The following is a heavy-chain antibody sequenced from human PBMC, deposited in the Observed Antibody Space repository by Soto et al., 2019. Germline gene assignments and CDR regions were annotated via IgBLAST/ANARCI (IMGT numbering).Heavy chain of an antibody. Sequence: ASVKVSCKASGYTFASYAISWMRQAPGQGLEWMGWISAYNGNTNYAQKLQGKVTMTTDTSTSTAYMELRSLRSDDTAVYYCARDPPPPDYWGQGTLVTVSS. V-gene: IGHV1-18*01. CDR2: ISAYNGNT. J-gene: IGHJ4*02. CDR3: ARDPPPPDY. CDR1: GYTFASYA.